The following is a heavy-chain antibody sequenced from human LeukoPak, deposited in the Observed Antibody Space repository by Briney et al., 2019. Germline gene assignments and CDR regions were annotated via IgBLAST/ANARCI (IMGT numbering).Heavy chain of an antibody. J-gene: IGHJ4*02. D-gene: IGHD3-10*01. CDR2: IYYSGST. CDR3: VRDVLGYYGSGSYYTGVYDY. Sequence: SETLSLTCTVSGGSISSSSYYWGWIRQPPGKGLEWIGSIYYSGSTYYNPSLKSRVTISVDTSKNQFSLKLSSVTAADTAVYYCVRDVLGYYGSGSYYTGVYDYWGQGTLVTVSS. CDR1: GGSISSSSYY. V-gene: IGHV4-39*07.